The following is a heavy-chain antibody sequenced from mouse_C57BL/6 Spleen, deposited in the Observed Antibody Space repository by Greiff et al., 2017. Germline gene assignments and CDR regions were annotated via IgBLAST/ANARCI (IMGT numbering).Heavy chain of an antibody. CDR1: GFTFSSYA. D-gene: IGHD2-14*01. J-gene: IGHJ4*01. Sequence: EVQGVESGGGLVKPGGSLKLSCAASGFTFSSYAMSWVRQTPEKRLAWVATISDGGSYTYYPDNVKGRFTISRDKAKNNLYLQMSHLKSEDTAMYYCAREGYRDYAMDYWGQGTSVTVSS. V-gene: IGHV5-4*01. CDR2: ISDGGSYT. CDR3: AREGYRDYAMDY.